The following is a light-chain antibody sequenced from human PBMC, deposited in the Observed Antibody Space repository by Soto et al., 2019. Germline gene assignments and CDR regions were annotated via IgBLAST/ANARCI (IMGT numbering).Light chain of an antibody. Sequence: QSALTQPPSASGSPGQSVTISCTGTSSDVGGYNYVSWYQQHPGKAPKLMIYAVSQRPSGVPGRFSGSKSGNTASLTVSGLQAEDEADYYCSSYAGSNIYVVFGGGTQLTVL. J-gene: IGLJ2*01. CDR1: SSDVGGYNY. CDR2: AVS. V-gene: IGLV2-8*01. CDR3: SSYAGSNIYVV.